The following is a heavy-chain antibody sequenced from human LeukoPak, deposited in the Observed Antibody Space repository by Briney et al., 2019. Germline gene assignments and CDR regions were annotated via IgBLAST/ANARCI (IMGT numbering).Heavy chain of an antibody. CDR3: ARGGGSYGDYSLWLGY. Sequence: ASVKVSCKASGYTFSSYGFSWVRQAPGQGLEWMGWISAYTGHTMFAQKYQGRVTMTTDTSTSTAYMELRSLRPDDTAVYYCARGGGSYGDYSLWLGYWGQGTLVTVSS. J-gene: IGHJ4*02. CDR2: ISAYTGHT. V-gene: IGHV1-18*01. CDR1: GYTFSSYG. D-gene: IGHD4-17*01.